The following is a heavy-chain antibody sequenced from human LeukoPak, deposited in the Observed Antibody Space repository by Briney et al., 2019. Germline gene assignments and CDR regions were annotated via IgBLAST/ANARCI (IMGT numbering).Heavy chain of an antibody. CDR3: ARARIAAAGSAFDI. CDR1: GGSISGYY. Sequence: PSETLSLTCTVSGGSISGYYWSWIRQPPGKGLEWIGYIYYSGSTNYNPSLKSRVTISVDTSKNQFSLKLSSVTAADTAVYYCARARIAAAGSAFDIWGQGTMVTVSS. CDR2: IYYSGST. V-gene: IGHV4-59*01. J-gene: IGHJ3*02. D-gene: IGHD6-13*01.